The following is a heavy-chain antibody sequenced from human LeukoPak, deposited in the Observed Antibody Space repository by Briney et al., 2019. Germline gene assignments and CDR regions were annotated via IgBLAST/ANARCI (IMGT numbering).Heavy chain of an antibody. CDR2: ISGSGGST. J-gene: IGHJ4*02. CDR1: GFTFSSYA. V-gene: IGHV3-23*01. Sequence: GGSLRLSCAASGFTFSSYAMSWVRQAPGKGLEWVSAISGSGGSTYYADSVKGRFTISRDNSKNTLYLQMNSLRAEDTAVYYCAKESPYASPRNYYFDYWGQGTLVTVSS. CDR3: AKESPYASPRNYYFDY.